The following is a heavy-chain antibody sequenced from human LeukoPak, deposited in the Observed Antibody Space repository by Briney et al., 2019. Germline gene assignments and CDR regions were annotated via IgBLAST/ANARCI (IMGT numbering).Heavy chain of an antibody. CDR3: ARHSYYDSSAYLYYFDY. CDR2: INSASSYI. J-gene: IGHJ4*02. Sequence: GGSLRLSCAASGFTFSSYSMNWVRQAPGKGLEWVSSINSASSYIDYADSVKGRFTISRGNAKNSLYLQMDSLRAEDTAVYYCARHSYYDSSAYLYYFDYWGQGTLVTVSS. V-gene: IGHV3-21*01. CDR1: GFTFSSYS. D-gene: IGHD3-22*01.